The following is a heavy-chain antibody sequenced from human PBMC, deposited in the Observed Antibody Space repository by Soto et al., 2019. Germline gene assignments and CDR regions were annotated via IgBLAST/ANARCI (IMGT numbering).Heavy chain of an antibody. CDR2: ISGNGDTT. D-gene: IGHD5-12*01. CDR3: AKSRGYDLGSTTFQH. CDR1: GFTFSSSA. J-gene: IGHJ1*01. V-gene: IGHV3-23*01. Sequence: EVQLLESGGGLVQPGGSLRLSCAASGFTFSSSAMSWVRQAPGKGLDWVSAISGNGDTTDYADSVKGRFTISRDISKNPLYRQMNSLRAEDTAVYYCAKSRGYDLGSTTFQHWGQGTLVTVSS.